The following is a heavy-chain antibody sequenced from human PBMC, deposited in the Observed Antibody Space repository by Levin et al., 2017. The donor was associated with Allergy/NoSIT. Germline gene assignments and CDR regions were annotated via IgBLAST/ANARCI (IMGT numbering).Heavy chain of an antibody. V-gene: IGHV3-53*01. Sequence: GGSLRLSCAASGFTISSNYMSWVRQAPGKGLEWVSVIYSGGSTYYADSVKGRFTISRDNSKNTLYLQMNSLRAEDTAVYYCASEPYGDYDVLGAFDIWGQGTMVTVSS. CDR3: ASEPYGDYDVLGAFDI. CDR2: IYSGGST. D-gene: IGHD4-17*01. J-gene: IGHJ3*02. CDR1: GFTISSNY.